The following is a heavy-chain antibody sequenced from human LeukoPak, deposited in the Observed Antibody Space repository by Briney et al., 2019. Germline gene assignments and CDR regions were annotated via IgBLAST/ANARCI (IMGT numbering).Heavy chain of an antibody. V-gene: IGHV4-59*12. J-gene: IGHJ4*02. CDR3: ARAANDDSSGYPYYFDY. Sequence: PSETLSLTCTVSGGSISSSYWSWIRQSPGKGLEWIGYIYYSGSTNYNPSLKSRVTISADTSKNQFSLKLSSVTAADTAVYYCARAANDDSSGYPYYFDYWGQGTLVTVSS. CDR2: IYYSGST. D-gene: IGHD3-22*01. CDR1: GGSISSSY.